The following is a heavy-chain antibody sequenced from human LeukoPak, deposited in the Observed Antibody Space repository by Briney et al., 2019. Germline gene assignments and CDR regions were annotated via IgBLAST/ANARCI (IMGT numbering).Heavy chain of an antibody. D-gene: IGHD2-15*01. Sequence: SETLSLTCTVSGGSISSSSYYWGWIRQPPGKGLEWIGSIYYSGSTYYNPSLKSRVTISVDTSKNQFSLKLSSVTAADTAVYYCARRCDGGSCYSDRDYYYGMDVWGQGTTVTVSS. CDR2: IYYSGST. V-gene: IGHV4-39*01. J-gene: IGHJ6*02. CDR1: GGSISSSSYY. CDR3: ARRCDGGSCYSDRDYYYGMDV.